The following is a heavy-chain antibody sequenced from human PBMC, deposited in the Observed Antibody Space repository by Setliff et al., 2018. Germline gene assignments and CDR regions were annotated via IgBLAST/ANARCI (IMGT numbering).Heavy chain of an antibody. D-gene: IGHD3-10*01. J-gene: IGHJ4*02. CDR2: INHSGSA. CDR3: ARTPYYYGSGSYLNTFDY. CDR1: GGTFTYYY. Sequence: TLSLTCAAYGGTFTYYYWTWIRQSPGKGLEWIGEINHSGSANYSPSLKSRVTISVDTSKNQFSLKLSSVTAADTAVYYCARTPYYYGSGSYLNTFDYWGQGTLVTVSS. V-gene: IGHV4-34*01.